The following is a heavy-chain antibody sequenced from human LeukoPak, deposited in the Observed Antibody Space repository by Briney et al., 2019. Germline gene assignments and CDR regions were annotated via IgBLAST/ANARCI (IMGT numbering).Heavy chain of an antibody. CDR1: GGTFSGYA. D-gene: IGHD6-19*01. CDR3: ARGDVAAVSWFDP. CDR2: IIPIFGTA. V-gene: IGHV1-69*05. Sequence: SVKVSCKASGGTFSGYAISWVRQAPGQGLEWMGRIIPIFGTANYAQKFQGRVTITTDESTSTAYMELSSLRSEDTAVYYCARGDVAAVSWFDPWGQGTLVTVSS. J-gene: IGHJ5*02.